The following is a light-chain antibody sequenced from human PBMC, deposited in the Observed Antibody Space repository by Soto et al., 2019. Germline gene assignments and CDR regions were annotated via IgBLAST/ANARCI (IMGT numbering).Light chain of an antibody. J-gene: IGLJ1*01. V-gene: IGLV2-14*01. Sequence: LTQPASVSGSPGQSITISCTGSSSDVGAYHSVSWYQHHPGKAPKLILYEVTARPSGVSSRFSGSKSGNTASLTISGLQADDETNYYCSSYTSSNTPYVFGTGTKVTVL. CDR1: SSDVGAYHS. CDR3: SSYTSSNTPYV. CDR2: EVT.